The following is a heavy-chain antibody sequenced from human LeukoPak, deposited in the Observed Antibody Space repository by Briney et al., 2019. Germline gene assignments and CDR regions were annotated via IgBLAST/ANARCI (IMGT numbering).Heavy chain of an antibody. Sequence: SETLSLACTVSGGSISSSSYYWGWIRQPPGKGLEWIESIYYSGSTYYNPSLKSRVTISVDTSKNQFSLKLSSVTAADTAVYYCASSPSITGRYFDWQFDYWGQGTLVTVSS. J-gene: IGHJ4*02. CDR2: IYYSGST. CDR3: ASSPSITGRYFDWQFDY. CDR1: GGSISSSSYY. D-gene: IGHD3-9*01. V-gene: IGHV4-39*01.